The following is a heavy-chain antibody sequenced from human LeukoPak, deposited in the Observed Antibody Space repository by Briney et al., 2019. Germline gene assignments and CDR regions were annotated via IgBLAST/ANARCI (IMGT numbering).Heavy chain of an antibody. CDR3: ARDFYYDSSGYYDALDI. J-gene: IGHJ3*02. V-gene: IGHV4-61*01. CDR2: MYYSGST. Sequence: SETLSLTCTVSGGSVSSGSYYWSWIRQPPGKGLEWIGYMYYSGSTSYDPSLKSRVTISVDTSKNQFFLKLSSVAAADTAVYYCARDFYYDSSGYYDALDIWGQGTMVTVSS. D-gene: IGHD3-22*01. CDR1: GGSVSSGSYY.